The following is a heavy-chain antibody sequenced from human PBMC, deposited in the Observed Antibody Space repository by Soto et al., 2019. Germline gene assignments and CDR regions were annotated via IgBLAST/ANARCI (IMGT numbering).Heavy chain of an antibody. V-gene: IGHV3-11*01. Sequence: GGSLRLSCAASGFTFSDYSMNWVRQAPGKGLEWVSYISRSGSDIYYADSVKGRFTISRDNAKNSLFLQMNSLRAEDTAVYYCATVGYCSSTSCQTRYYHYGMDVWGQGTTVTVSS. CDR3: ATVGYCSSTSCQTRYYHYGMDV. J-gene: IGHJ6*02. CDR2: ISRSGSDI. D-gene: IGHD2-2*03. CDR1: GFTFSDYS.